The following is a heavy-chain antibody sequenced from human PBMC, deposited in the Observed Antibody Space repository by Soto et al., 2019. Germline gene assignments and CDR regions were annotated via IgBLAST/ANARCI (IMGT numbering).Heavy chain of an antibody. CDR2: IKSKTDGGTT. D-gene: IGHD3-10*01. Sequence: PGGSLRLSCAASGFTFSNAWMSWVRQAPGKGLEWVGRIKSKTDGGTTDYAAPVKGRFTISRDDSKNTLYLQMNSLKTEDTAVYYCTTVGYYFFGSYYNPSYLMAFWSRGSSVTGSS. CDR3: TTVGYYFFGSYYNPSYLMAF. V-gene: IGHV3-15*01. J-gene: IGHJ6*03. CDR1: GFTFSNAW.